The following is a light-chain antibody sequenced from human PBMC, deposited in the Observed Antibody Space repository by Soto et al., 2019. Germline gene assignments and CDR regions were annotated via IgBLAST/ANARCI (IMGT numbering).Light chain of an antibody. J-gene: IGLJ1*01. V-gene: IGLV1-44*01. CDR2: SNN. CDR1: TSNLGSNT. Sequence: QSVLTQTPSASGTPGQRVTISCSGRTSNLGSNTVHWYQQLPGTAPKRLIHSNNQRPSGVPDRFSGSKSGTSASLAISGLQSEDEADYYCATCDDSLNAYVFGTGTKLTVL. CDR3: ATCDDSLNAYV.